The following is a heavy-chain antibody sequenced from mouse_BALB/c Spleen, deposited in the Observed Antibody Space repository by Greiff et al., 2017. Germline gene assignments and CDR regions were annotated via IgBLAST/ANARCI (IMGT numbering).Heavy chain of an antibody. CDR2: IDPENGNT. D-gene: IGHD2-4*01. V-gene: IGHV14-1*02. CDR1: GFNIKDYY. Sequence: EVKLQESGAEIVRPGALVKLSCKASGFNIKDYYMHWVKQRPEQGLEWIGWIDPENGNTIYDPKFQGKASITADTSSNTAYLQLSSLTSEDTAVYYCARDWMITTGAMDYWGQGTSVTVSS. CDR3: ARDWMITTGAMDY. J-gene: IGHJ4*01.